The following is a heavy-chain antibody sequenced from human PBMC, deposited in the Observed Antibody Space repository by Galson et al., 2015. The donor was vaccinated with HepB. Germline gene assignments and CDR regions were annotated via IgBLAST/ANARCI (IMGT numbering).Heavy chain of an antibody. CDR3: AREGGGGSYGGDY. CDR2: IRNKAFGYTT. D-gene: IGHD1-26*01. CDR1: GFIFSDHY. J-gene: IGHJ4*02. V-gene: IGHV3-72*01. Sequence: SLRLSCAASGFIFSDHYMDWVRQAPGKGLEWVGRIRNKAFGYTTEYAASVKGRFTISRDESRNSLYLQMNSLKTEDTAVYYCAREGGGGSYGGDYWGQGTLVTVSS.